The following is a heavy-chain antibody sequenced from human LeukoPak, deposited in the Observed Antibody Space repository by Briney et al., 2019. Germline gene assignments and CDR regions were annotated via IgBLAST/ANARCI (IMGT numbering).Heavy chain of an antibody. CDR2: INHSGST. CDR1: GGSISSGDYY. J-gene: IGHJ4*02. Sequence: SQTLSLTCTVSGGSISSGDYYWSWIRQPPGKGLEWIGEINHSGSTNYNPSLKSRVTISVDTSKNQFSLKLSSVTAADTAVYYCARGGSGWYKYFDYWGQGTLVTVSS. D-gene: IGHD6-19*01. V-gene: IGHV4-30-4*08. CDR3: ARGGSGWYKYFDY.